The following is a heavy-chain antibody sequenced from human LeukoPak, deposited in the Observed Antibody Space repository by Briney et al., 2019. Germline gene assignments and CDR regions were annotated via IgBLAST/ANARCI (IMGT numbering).Heavy chain of an antibody. Sequence: PGGSLRLSCAASGFTFSSYSVNWVRQAPGKGLEWVSSISSSSSYIYYADSVKGRFTISRDNAKNSLYLQMNSLRAEDTAVYYCARDLYSGSYYDIWGQGTMVTVSS. D-gene: IGHD1-26*01. CDR2: ISSSSSYI. CDR3: ARDLYSGSYYDI. J-gene: IGHJ3*02. V-gene: IGHV3-21*01. CDR1: GFTFSSYS.